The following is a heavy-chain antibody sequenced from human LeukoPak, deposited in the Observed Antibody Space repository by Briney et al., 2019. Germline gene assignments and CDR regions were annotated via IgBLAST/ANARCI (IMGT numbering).Heavy chain of an antibody. D-gene: IGHD3-10*01. CDR3: ARPRRLYGSGSYDY. J-gene: IGHJ4*02. CDR1: GYTFTSSD. Sequence: ASVKVSCKASGYTFTSSDINWVRQATGQGLEWMGWMNPNSGNTGYAQKFQGRVTMTRNTSISTAYMELSSLRSEDTAVYYCARPRRLYGSGSYDYWGQGTLVTVSS. CDR2: MNPNSGNT. V-gene: IGHV1-8*01.